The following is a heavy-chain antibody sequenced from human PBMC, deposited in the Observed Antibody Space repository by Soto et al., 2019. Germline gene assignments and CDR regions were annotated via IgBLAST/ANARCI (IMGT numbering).Heavy chain of an antibody. Sequence: QLSESGGDLLQPGGSLTLSCAASGFILSTYPMTWVRQAPGRGLEWVSSMNGAPTSTSYADSVKGRLTTSRDNSQNTLYLQINTLRPEDTAVYFCARGGADRYNYGMDVWGQGTTVTVSS. CDR2: MNGAPTST. V-gene: IGHV3-23*01. J-gene: IGHJ6*02. CDR1: GFILSTYP. CDR3: ARGGADRYNYGMDV. D-gene: IGHD2-21*02.